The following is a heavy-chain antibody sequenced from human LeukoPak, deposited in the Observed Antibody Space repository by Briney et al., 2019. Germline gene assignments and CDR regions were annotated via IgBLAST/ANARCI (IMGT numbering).Heavy chain of an antibody. J-gene: IGHJ4*02. Sequence: SQTLSLTCTVSGGSISTFYWSWMRQPPGKQLEWIGYISYGGATSYNPSLKRRVTISVNSPKNYFSLRLTSLTAADTALYYCARHGGTIDYFDYWGPGSLVTVSS. CDR2: ISYGGAT. D-gene: IGHD1-26*01. CDR1: GGSISTFY. CDR3: ARHGGTIDYFDY. V-gene: IGHV4-59*08.